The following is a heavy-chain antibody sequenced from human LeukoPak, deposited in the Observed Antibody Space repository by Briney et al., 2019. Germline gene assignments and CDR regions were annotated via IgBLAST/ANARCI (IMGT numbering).Heavy chain of an antibody. CDR3: ARETTGGGFDY. CDR2: IGTAGDP. V-gene: IGHV3-13*05. Sequence: PGGSLRLSCAASGFTFSSYDMHWVRQATGKGLEWVSAIGTAGDPYYPGSVKGRFTIPRENAKNSFYLQMNSLRAGDTAVYYRARETTGGGFDYGGRGPLVTVSS. D-gene: IGHD2-8*02. J-gene: IGHJ4*02. CDR1: GFTFSSYD.